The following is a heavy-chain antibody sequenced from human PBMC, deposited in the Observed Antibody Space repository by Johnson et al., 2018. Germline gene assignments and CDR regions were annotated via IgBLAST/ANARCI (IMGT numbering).Heavy chain of an antibody. Sequence: VQLVQSGGSLVQPGGSLRLSCSASGITVSSNYMTWVRQAPGEGLEWVSVISSGGDTYYIDSVKGRFTIPRDNFKNTVYLKMNTVRAEDTALYYCATDRRGTLGLWGWGQGTLVTVSS. CDR2: ISSGGDT. V-gene: IGHV3-66*02. D-gene: IGHD3-22*01. CDR3: ATDRRGTLGLWG. CDR1: GITVSSNY. J-gene: IGHJ3*01.